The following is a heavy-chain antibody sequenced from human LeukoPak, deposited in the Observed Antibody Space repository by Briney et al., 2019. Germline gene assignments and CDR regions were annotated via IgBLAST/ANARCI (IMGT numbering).Heavy chain of an antibody. CDR1: GFSFSTYW. V-gene: IGHV3-7*01. CDR2: IRQDGSEK. Sequence: PGGSLRLFCETSGFSFSTYWMSWVRQAPGKGLEWVANIRQDGSEKYYADSVKGRFTISRDIAKQSVFLQMNSLRAEDTALYYCARLSAMVRGPEDIFYFEYWGLGTLVTVSS. J-gene: IGHJ4*02. CDR3: ARLSAMVRGPEDIFYFEY. D-gene: IGHD3-10*01.